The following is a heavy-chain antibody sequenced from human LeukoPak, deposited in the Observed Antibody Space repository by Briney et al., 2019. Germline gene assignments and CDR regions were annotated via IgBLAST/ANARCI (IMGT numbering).Heavy chain of an antibody. J-gene: IGHJ5*02. V-gene: IGHV1-18*01. Sequence: ASVKVSCKASGYTFTSHGISWVRQAPRQGLEWMGWISTYNGNTDYAQKLQGRVTMTTDTSTSTAYMELRSLRSDDTAVYYCAREVAVAASWFDPWGQGTLVTVSS. CDR1: GYTFTSHG. D-gene: IGHD6-19*01. CDR2: ISTYNGNT. CDR3: AREVAVAASWFDP.